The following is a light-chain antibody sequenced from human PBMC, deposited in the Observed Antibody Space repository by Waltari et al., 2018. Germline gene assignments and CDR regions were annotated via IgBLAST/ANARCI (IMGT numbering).Light chain of an antibody. CDR2: KDK. V-gene: IGLV3-25*03. Sequence: SYDLTQPPSVSVSPGQTARITCSGDALPQQSGSWYQQKSGQAPVLMIFKDKERPSGIPERFSGSSSGTTVTLTISGVQAEDEADYYCQSVDSSATYVIFGGGTKLTVL. CDR3: QSVDSSATYVI. J-gene: IGLJ2*01. CDR1: ALPQQS.